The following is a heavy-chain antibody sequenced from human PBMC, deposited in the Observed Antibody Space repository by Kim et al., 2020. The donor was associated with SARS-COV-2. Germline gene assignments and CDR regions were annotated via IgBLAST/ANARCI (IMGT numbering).Heavy chain of an antibody. CDR1: GYSFSGQY. CDR2: INPKTGGT. CDR3: AREAVAMGNSFDL. J-gene: IGHJ3*01. V-gene: IGHV1-2*06. Sequence: ASVKVSCEASGYSFSGQYIHWVRQAPGQGLEWMGRINPKTGGTSYAQKFQGRVTMTRDTSTSTAYMELRGLTSDDTALFYCAREAVAMGNSFDLWGQGTM. D-gene: IGHD2-2*01.